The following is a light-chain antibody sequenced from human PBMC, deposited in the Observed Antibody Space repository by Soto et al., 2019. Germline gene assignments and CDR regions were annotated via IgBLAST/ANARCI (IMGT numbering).Light chain of an antibody. Sequence: DIVMTKAPDSLAVSLVGTSLIIXCCDHSIIFRSNNENYLVGYQRKPGQAHTVLMYWASTRDSGVTDRFSGSGCGTDFTMTISSMQAEDVAVYYCQQYYSTPLTFGGGTKVDIK. CDR2: WAS. J-gene: IGKJ4*01. V-gene: IGKV4-1*01. CDR3: QQYYSTPLT. CDR1: HSIIFRSNNENY.